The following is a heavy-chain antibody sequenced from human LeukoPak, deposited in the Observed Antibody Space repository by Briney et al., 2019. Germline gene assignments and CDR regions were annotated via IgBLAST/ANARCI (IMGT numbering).Heavy chain of an antibody. CDR1: GGSVTSGTYH. V-gene: IGHV4-39*07. CDR3: ARGRRYSSSWYASGITAIPYFDY. CDR2: VYFDGST. Sequence: PSETLSLTCSVSGGSVTSGTYHWAWIRQPPGKGLEWIGSVYFDGSTHYNPPLQSRVTVSVDTSKNQFSLRLSSVTAADTAVYYCARGRRYSSSWYASGITAIPYFDYWGQGTLVTVSS. D-gene: IGHD6-13*01. J-gene: IGHJ4*02.